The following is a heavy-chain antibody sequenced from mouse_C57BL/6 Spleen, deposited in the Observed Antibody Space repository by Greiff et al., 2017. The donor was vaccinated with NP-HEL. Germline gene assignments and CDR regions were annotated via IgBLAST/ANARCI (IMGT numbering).Heavy chain of an antibody. V-gene: IGHV3-6*01. CDR3: ASYYDFSAMDY. CDR1: GYSITSGYY. CDR2: ISYDGSN. J-gene: IGHJ4*01. Sequence: EVQRVESGPGLVKPSQSLSLTCSVTGYSITSGYYWNWIRQFPGNKLEWMGYISYDGSNNYNPSLKNRISITRDPSKNQFFLKLNSVTTEDTATYYCASYYDFSAMDYWGQGTSVTVSS. D-gene: IGHD2-4*01.